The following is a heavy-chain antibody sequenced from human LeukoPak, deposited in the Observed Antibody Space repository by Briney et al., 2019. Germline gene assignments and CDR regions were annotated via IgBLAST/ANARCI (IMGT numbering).Heavy chain of an antibody. CDR1: GFTFSTYW. J-gene: IGHJ5*02. V-gene: IGHV3-7*01. D-gene: IGHD2-2*01. CDR3: VRDLVTEPAGDWLDP. CDR2: IKYDGSEK. Sequence: GGSLRLSCVVSGFTFSTYWMAWVRQAPGKGLEWVANIKYDGSEKYYVDSVKGRFTISRDNAKNSLYLQMNSLRDEDTAIYYCVRDLVTEPAGDWLDPWGQGTLVTVSS.